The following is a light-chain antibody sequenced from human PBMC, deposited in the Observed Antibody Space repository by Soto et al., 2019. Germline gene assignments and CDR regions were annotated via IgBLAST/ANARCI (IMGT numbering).Light chain of an antibody. CDR3: QQYNGT. J-gene: IGKJ1*01. CDR1: QSITDW. Sequence: DIQMTQSPSTLSASVGDRVTITCRASQSITDWLAWYQQKAGKAPNLLIYRASNLESGVPSRFSGSGFGTEFTLTISSPQPDDFATYYCQQYNGTFGQGTKVEMK. V-gene: IGKV1-5*03. CDR2: RAS.